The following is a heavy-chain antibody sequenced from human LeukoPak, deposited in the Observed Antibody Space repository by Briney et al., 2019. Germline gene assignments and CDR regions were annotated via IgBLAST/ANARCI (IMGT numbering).Heavy chain of an antibody. CDR1: ALTFSRHV. J-gene: IGHJ1*01. D-gene: IGHD3-10*01. CDR3: AQDAEEKGYGRPVEYFQH. V-gene: IGHV3-23*01. CDR2: ISGYGDST. Sequence: GGSLRLSCASSALTFSRHVINWVRQAPGKGLEWVSAISGYGDSTFYADSVKGRFSISRDNSKNTVYHQIDSLRVEDTAVYYCAQDAEEKGYGRPVEYFQHWGQGTLVTVSS.